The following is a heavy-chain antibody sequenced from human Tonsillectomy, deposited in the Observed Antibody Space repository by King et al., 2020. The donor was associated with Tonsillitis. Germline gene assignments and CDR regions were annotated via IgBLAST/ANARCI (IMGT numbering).Heavy chain of an antibody. J-gene: IGHJ5*02. CDR3: ARWNNYDDSRVDWFDP. CDR1: GYTFTSYG. V-gene: IGHV1-18*04. Sequence: QLVQSGAEVKKPGASVKVSCKASGYTFTSYGISWVRQAPGQGLEWMGWISAYNGNTNYAQKLQGRVTMTTDTSTSTAYMELRSLRSDDTVLYYCARWNNYDDSRVDWFDPWGQGTLVTVSS. D-gene: IGHD3-22*01. CDR2: ISAYNGNT.